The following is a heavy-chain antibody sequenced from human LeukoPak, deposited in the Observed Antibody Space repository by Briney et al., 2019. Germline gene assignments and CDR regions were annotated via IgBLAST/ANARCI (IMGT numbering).Heavy chain of an antibody. CDR3: ARETAEWLGGRFDY. CDR2: IYSSGST. CDR1: GGSISSYY. V-gene: IGHV4-59*01. Sequence: SETLSLTCTVSGGSISSYYWTWIRQPPGKGLEWIGYIYSSGSTNYNPSLKSRVTISVDTSKNQFSLKLSSVTAADTAVYYCARETAEWLGGRFDYWGQGTLVTVSS. D-gene: IGHD3-10*01. J-gene: IGHJ4*02.